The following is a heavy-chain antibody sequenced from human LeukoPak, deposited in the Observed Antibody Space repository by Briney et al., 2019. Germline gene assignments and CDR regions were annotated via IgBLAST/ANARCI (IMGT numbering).Heavy chain of an antibody. V-gene: IGHV4-38-2*02. D-gene: IGHD1-1*01. CDR1: GYSISSGYY. CDR2: IYHSGST. CDR3: ARVIGTTGNWFGP. Sequence: SETLSLTCTVSGYSISSGYYWGWIRQPPGKGLEWIGSIYHSGSTYYNPSLKSRVTISVDTSKNQFSLKLSSVTAADTAVYYCARVIGTTGNWFGPWGQGTLVTVSS. J-gene: IGHJ5*02.